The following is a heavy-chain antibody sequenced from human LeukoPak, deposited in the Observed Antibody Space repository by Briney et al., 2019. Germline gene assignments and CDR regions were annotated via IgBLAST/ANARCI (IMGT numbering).Heavy chain of an antibody. J-gene: IGHJ4*02. CDR1: GYTFSSYD. CDR2: MNPNSGNT. CDR3: ARGMIAAAGTGVDY. V-gene: IGHV1-8*01. D-gene: IGHD6-13*01. Sequence: GASVKVSCKASGYTFSSYDINWVRQATGQGLEWMGWMNPNSGNTGYAQKLQGRVTMTRNTSISTAYMELSSLRSEDTAVYYCARGMIAAAGTGVDYWGQGTLVTVSS.